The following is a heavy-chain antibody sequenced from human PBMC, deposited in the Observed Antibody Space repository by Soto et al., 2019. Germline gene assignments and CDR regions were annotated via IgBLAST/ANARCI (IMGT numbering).Heavy chain of an antibody. CDR3: TRISGYLYNYYGMDV. Sequence: EVQLVESGGGLVQPGGSLKLSCAASGLTFSGSAIHWVRQASGKGLEWVGRIRSKANSYATAYAASVKGRFTISRDDSKNTAYLQMNSLKTEDTAVYYCTRISGYLYNYYGMDVWGQGTTVTVS. J-gene: IGHJ6*02. D-gene: IGHD5-12*01. V-gene: IGHV3-73*02. CDR2: IRSKANSYAT. CDR1: GLTFSGSA.